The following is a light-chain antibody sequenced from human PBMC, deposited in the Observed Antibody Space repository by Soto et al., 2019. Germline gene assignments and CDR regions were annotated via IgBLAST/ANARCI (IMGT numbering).Light chain of an antibody. CDR3: QQYGRT. V-gene: IGKV3-20*01. Sequence: EIVLTQSPGTLSLSPGERATLSCRASQTVTKLAWYQQQPGQAPRLLIYAASNRATGIPDRFSGSGSGTDFTLTIRRLEPEHSAVYYCQQYGRTFGGGTKVEIK. CDR2: AAS. CDR1: QTVTK. J-gene: IGKJ4*01.